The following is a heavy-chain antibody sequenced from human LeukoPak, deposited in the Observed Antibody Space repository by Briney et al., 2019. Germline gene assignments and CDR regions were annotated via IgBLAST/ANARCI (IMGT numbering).Heavy chain of an antibody. CDR2: INNSGST. J-gene: IGHJ4*02. Sequence: SETLSLTCAVYGGSFSGYYWSWIRQPPGKGLEWIGEINNSGSTNYNPSLKSRVTISVDTSKNQFSLKLSSVTAADTAVYYCARDKYLNYYDSTYYFDYWGQGTLVTVSS. D-gene: IGHD3-22*01. V-gene: IGHV4-34*01. CDR3: ARDKYLNYYDSTYYFDY. CDR1: GGSFSGYY.